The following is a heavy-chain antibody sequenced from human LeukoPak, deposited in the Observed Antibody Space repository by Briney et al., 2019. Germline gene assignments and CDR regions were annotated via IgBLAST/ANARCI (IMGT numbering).Heavy chain of an antibody. D-gene: IGHD6-13*01. CDR2: IYPDDSNT. V-gene: IGHV5-51*01. CDR3: ARQGAAGKYYYYYMDV. CDR1: GYNFPIYW. Sequence: GESLKISCQGSGYNFPIYWIGWVRQMPGQGLEWMGIIYPDDSNTIYGPSFQGQVTISADKSINTAYLEWSSLKASDTAIYYCARQGAAGKYYYYYMDVWGKGATVTVSS. J-gene: IGHJ6*03.